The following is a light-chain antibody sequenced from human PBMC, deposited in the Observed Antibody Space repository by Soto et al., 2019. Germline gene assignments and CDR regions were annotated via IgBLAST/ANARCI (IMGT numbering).Light chain of an antibody. Sequence: QLVLTQPPSVSGAPGQRVTISCTGSSSNIGAGYDVHWYQQLPGTAPKLLIYGNSNRPSGVSDRFSGSKSGNSASMAITGLQAEDEADYYCQSYDSSRSALVFGGGTKLTVL. CDR3: QSYDSSRSALV. CDR2: GNS. V-gene: IGLV1-40*01. CDR1: SSNIGAGYD. J-gene: IGLJ2*01.